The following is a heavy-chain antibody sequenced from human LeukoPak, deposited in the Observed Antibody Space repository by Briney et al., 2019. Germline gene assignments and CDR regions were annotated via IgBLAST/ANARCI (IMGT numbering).Heavy chain of an antibody. Sequence: SETLSLTCTVSGGSISSYYWSWIRQPPGKGLEWIGYIYYSGSTNYNPSLKSRVTISVDTSKNQFSPKLSSVTAADTAVYYCARDSSGSQGLGYYYYYYMDVWGKGTTVTVSS. CDR2: IYYSGST. CDR1: GGSISSYY. V-gene: IGHV4-59*01. D-gene: IGHD1-26*01. CDR3: ARDSSGSQGLGYYYYYYMDV. J-gene: IGHJ6*03.